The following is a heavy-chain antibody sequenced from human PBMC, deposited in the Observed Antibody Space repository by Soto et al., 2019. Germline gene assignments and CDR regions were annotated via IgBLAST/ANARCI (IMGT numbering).Heavy chain of an antibody. V-gene: IGHV3-30*18. J-gene: IGHJ6*03. CDR3: AKDFRPSWNDYYYYYMDV. CDR2: ISYDGSNK. CDR1: GFTFSSYG. D-gene: IGHD1-1*01. Sequence: HPGGSLRLSCAASGFTFSSYGMHWVRQAPGKGLEWVAVISYDGSNKYYADSVKGRFTISRDNSKNTLYLQMNSLRAEDTAVYYCAKDFRPSWNDYYYYYMDVWGKGTTVTVSS.